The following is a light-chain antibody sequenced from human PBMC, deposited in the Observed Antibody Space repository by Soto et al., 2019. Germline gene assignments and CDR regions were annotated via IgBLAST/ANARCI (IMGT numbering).Light chain of an antibody. J-gene: IGLJ1*01. CDR1: SSNIGAGYD. CDR2: GNT. Sequence: QSVLTQPPSVSGAPGQRVTISCTGSSSNIGAGYDVHWYQQLPKTAPKLLIYGNTNRPSGVPDRFSGSKSGASASLAITGLHDEDEADYYCQSYDSTLSGSYVFGTGTKLTVL. V-gene: IGLV1-40*01. CDR3: QSYDSTLSGSYV.